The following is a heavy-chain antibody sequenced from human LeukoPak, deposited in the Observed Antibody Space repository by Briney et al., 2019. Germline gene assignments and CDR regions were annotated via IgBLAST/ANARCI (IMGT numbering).Heavy chain of an antibody. CDR2: TRSKAYGGTT. CDR3: TRELDWYSGSYGGFDY. J-gene: IGHJ4*02. D-gene: IGHD1-26*01. CDR1: GFTFGDYA. Sequence: PGGSLRLSCTASGFTFGDYAMSWFRQAPGKGLEWVGFTRSKAYGGTTEYAASVKGRFTISRDDSKSIAYLQMNSLKTEDTAVYYCTRELDWYSGSYGGFDYWGQGTLVTVSS. V-gene: IGHV3-49*03.